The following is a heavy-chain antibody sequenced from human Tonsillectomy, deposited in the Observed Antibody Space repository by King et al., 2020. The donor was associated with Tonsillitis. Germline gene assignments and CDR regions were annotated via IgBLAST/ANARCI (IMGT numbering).Heavy chain of an antibody. J-gene: IGHJ4*02. CDR3: SLTKPGYSGGWY. CDR1: GFTFSGST. CDR2: IRSKANSYAT. D-gene: IGHD6-19*01. Sequence: DGQLVQSGGGLVQPGGSLKLSCTASGFTFSGSTMLWVRQASGKGLEWVGRIRSKANSYATAYAASVKGRFTLSRDDSKYTAYLQMNSLKTEDTAVYYCSLTKPGYSGGWYWGQGTLVTVSS. V-gene: IGHV3-73*01.